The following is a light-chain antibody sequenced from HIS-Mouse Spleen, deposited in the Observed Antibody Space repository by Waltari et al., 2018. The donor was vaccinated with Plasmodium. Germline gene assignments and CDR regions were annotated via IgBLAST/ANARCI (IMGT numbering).Light chain of an antibody. Sequence: QSALTQPASVSGSPGQSITISCPATSSDVGGYNYVSWYQQHPGKAPKLMIYEVSNRPSGVSNRFSGSKSGNTASLTISGLQAEDEADYYCSSYTSSSTVFGGGTKLTVL. CDR2: EVS. V-gene: IGLV2-14*01. CDR3: SSYTSSSTV. J-gene: IGLJ2*01. CDR1: SSDVGGYNY.